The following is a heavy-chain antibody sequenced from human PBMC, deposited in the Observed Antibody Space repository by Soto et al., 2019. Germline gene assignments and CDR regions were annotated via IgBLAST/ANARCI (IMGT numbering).Heavy chain of an antibody. CDR3: AKVISLSGWSGCDY. J-gene: IGHJ4*02. CDR1: GCTFDDYA. V-gene: IGHV3-9*01. Sequence: EVQLVESGGGLVQPGRSLSLSCAASGCTFDDYAMHWVRQAPGKRLEWVSGIRWNSGSIGYADSVKGRFTISRDNAKNAVYLEMNSLRAEDTALFYCAKVISLSGWSGCDYCCQGTLVTVSS. CDR2: IRWNSGSI. D-gene: IGHD6-19*01.